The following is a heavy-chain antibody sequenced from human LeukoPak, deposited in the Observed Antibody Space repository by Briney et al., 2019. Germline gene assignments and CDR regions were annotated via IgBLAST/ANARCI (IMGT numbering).Heavy chain of an antibody. Sequence: GGSLRLSCAGSGITLSTYWMSWVRQAPGKGLEWVAYIKQDGSEKYYVDSVKGRFTISRDNAKNSLHLEMNSLRAEDTAGYYCARGHKGLQVWGQGTTVTVSS. CDR1: GITLSTYW. CDR2: IKQDGSEK. CDR3: ARGHKGLQV. V-gene: IGHV3-7*05. D-gene: IGHD3-16*01. J-gene: IGHJ6*02.